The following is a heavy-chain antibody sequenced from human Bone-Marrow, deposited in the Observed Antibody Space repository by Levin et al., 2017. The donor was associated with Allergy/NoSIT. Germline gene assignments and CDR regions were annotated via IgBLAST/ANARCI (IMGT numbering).Heavy chain of an antibody. CDR2: IYSSGST. J-gene: IGHJ5*01. Sequence: SQTLSLTCNVSDDSFSSYHWSWIRQPAGKRLQWIGRIYSSGSTNYNPSLKSRVTMSIDTSKKQFSLKLSSVTAADTALYYCARVSGWGWFDSWGQGTLVTVSS. V-gene: IGHV4-4*07. CDR1: DDSFSSYH. CDR3: ARVSGWGWFDS. D-gene: IGHD3-10*01.